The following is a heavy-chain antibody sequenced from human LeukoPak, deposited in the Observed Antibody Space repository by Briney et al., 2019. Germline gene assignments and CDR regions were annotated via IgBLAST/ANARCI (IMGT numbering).Heavy chain of an antibody. J-gene: IGHJ4*02. CDR1: GFTFSNYA. D-gene: IGHD3-10*01. Sequence: GGSRRLSCAASGFTFSNYAMHWVRQAPGKGLEWVAVISYDGGNKYHADSVKGRFTISRDNSKNTLYLQMNSLRVEDTALYYCASDGGSYWGQGTLVTVSS. V-gene: IGHV3-30-3*01. CDR3: ASDGGSY. CDR2: ISYDGGNK.